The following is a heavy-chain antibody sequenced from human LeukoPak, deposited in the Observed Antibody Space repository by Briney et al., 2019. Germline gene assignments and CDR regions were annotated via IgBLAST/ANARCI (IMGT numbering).Heavy chain of an antibody. CDR3: ARDYGGLTRMEDY. D-gene: IGHD4-23*01. J-gene: IGHJ4*02. CDR2: INPRSGST. Sequence: GASVKVSCKASGYTFTSYYMHWVRQAPGQGLEWMGIINPRSGSTSYAQKFQGRVTMTRDTSTSTVFMELSSLRSEDTAVYYCARDYGGLTRMEDYWGQGTLVTVSS. V-gene: IGHV1-46*01. CDR1: GYTFTSYY.